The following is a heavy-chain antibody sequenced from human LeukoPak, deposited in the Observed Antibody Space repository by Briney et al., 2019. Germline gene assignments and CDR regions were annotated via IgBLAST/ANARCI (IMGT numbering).Heavy chain of an antibody. V-gene: IGHV4-34*01. CDR2: INHSGST. CDR3: AARHCSSTSCYKQRLNNFDY. J-gene: IGHJ4*02. D-gene: IGHD2-2*02. Sequence: SETLSLTCAVYGGSFSGYYWSWIRQPPGKGLEWIGEINHSGSTNYNPSLESRVTISVDTSKNQFSLKLSSVTAADTAVYYCAARHCSSTSCYKQRLNNFDYWGQGTLVTVSS. CDR1: GGSFSGYY.